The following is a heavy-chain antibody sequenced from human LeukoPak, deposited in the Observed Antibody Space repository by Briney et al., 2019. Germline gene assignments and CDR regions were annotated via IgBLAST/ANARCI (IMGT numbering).Heavy chain of an antibody. CDR3: ARDSSGYYYGSGRSENYYYYGMDV. Sequence: SVKVSCKASGYTFTSYGISWVRQAPGQGLEWMGWISAYNGNTNYAQKLQGRVTMTTYTSTSTAYMELRSLRSDDTAVYYCARDSSGYYYGSGRSENYYYYGMDVWGQGTTVTVSS. J-gene: IGHJ6*02. CDR2: ISAYNGNT. CDR1: GYTFTSYG. D-gene: IGHD3-10*01. V-gene: IGHV1-18*01.